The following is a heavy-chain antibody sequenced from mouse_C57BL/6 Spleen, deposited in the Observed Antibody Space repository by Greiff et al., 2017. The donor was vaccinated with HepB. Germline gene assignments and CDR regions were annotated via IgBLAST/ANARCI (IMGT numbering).Heavy chain of an antibody. CDR3: ARPLYYYGSSYDFDY. J-gene: IGHJ2*01. D-gene: IGHD1-1*01. V-gene: IGHV1-26*01. CDR2: INPNNGGT. Sequence: EVQLQQSGPELVKPGASVKISCKASGYTFTDYYMNWVKQSHGKSLEWIGDINPNNGGTSYNQKFKGKATLTVDKSSSTAYMELRSLTSEDSAVYYCARPLYYYGSSYDFDYWGQGTTLTVSS. CDR1: GYTFTDYY.